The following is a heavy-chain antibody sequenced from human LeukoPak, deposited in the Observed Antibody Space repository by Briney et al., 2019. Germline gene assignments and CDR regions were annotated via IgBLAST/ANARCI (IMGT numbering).Heavy chain of an antibody. D-gene: IGHD3-3*02. CDR2: IYHSGST. V-gene: IGHV4-38-2*02. CDR3: ARYYGGSIYDAFDI. CDR1: GYSISRGYS. Sequence: SETLSLTCTVSGYSISRGYSWGWIRQPPGKGLEWIGNIYHSGSTYYNPSLKSRVTISVDTSKNQFSLKLSSVTAADTAVYYCARYYGGSIYDAFDIWGQGTMVTVSS. J-gene: IGHJ3*02.